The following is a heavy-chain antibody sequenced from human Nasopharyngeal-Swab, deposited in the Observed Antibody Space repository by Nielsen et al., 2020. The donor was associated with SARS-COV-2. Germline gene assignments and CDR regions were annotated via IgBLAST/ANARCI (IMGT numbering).Heavy chain of an antibody. CDR1: GYTFTKLY. CDR3: ATTPAYSGSYEAGHATNGEFDY. V-gene: IGHV1-24*01. Sequence: ASVKVSCKVSGYTFTKLYMNWVRQAPGKGLEWMGGFDPEDGETIYAQKFQGRVTMTEDTSTDTAYMELSSLRSEDTAVYYCATTPAYSGSYEAGHATNGEFDYWGQGTLVTVAS. J-gene: IGHJ4*02. D-gene: IGHD1-26*01. CDR2: FDPEDGET.